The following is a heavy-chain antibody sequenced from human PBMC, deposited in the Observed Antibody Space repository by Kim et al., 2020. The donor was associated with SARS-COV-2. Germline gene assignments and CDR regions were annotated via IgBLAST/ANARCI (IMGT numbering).Heavy chain of an antibody. CDR3: AKDAELLWFGELLYHFD. CDR2: ISYDGSNK. D-gene: IGHD3-10*01. Sequence: GGSLRLSCAASGFTFSSYGMHWVRQAPGKGLEWVAVISYDGSNKYYADSVKGRFTISRDNSKNTLYLQMNSLRAEDTAVYYCAKDAELLWFGELLYHFD. J-gene: IGHJ4*01. CDR1: GFTFSSYG. V-gene: IGHV3-30*18.